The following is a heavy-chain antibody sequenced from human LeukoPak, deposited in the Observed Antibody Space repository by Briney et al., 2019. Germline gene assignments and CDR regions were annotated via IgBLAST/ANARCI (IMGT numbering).Heavy chain of an antibody. CDR2: IIPILGIA. D-gene: IGHD6-13*01. CDR3: ARLQLDY. Sequence: ASVKVSCKASGYTFTGYYMHWVRQAPGQGLEWMGGIIPILGIANYAQKFQGRVTITADKSTSTAYMELSSLRSEDTAVYYCARLQLDYWGQGTLVTVSS. CDR1: GYTFTGYY. V-gene: IGHV1-69*10. J-gene: IGHJ4*02.